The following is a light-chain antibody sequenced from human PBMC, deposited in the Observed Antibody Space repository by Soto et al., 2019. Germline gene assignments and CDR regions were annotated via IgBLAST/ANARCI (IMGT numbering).Light chain of an antibody. V-gene: IGKV3-20*01. CDR2: GAS. CDR1: QSVSSTY. CDR3: QQYGSSPRS. Sequence: EIVLTQSPGTLSLSPGERATLSCRASQSVSSTYLAWYQHKLGQAPRLLIYGASSKASGIPNRFSGSGSGTVFTLTIIRLEPEDFAVYYCQQYGSSPRSFGQGTKVDIK. J-gene: IGKJ1*01.